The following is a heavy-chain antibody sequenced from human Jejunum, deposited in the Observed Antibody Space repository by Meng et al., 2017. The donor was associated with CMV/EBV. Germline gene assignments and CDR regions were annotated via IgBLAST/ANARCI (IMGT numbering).Heavy chain of an antibody. Sequence: AASGFIVSGSYVSWVRQAPGKGLEWVSLIFTGGNTYYGDSVKGRFTMSRDNSKNTVYLQMESLRAEDTAVYYCARGGKQLVPFDTWGQGTLVTLSS. V-gene: IGHV3-53*01. D-gene: IGHD6-6*01. J-gene: IGHJ4*02. CDR2: IFTGGNT. CDR3: ARGGKQLVPFDT. CDR1: GFIVSGSY.